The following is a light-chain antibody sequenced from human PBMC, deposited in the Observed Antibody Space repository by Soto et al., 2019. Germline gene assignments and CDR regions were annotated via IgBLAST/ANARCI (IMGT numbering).Light chain of an antibody. J-gene: IGKJ1*01. CDR3: QQYHDWPPWT. Sequence: EIVMTQSPATLSVSPGERATLSCRASQSVSNNLAWYQQKSGQAPRLLISGASTRATGIPARFGGSGSGTAFTLTISSLQSEDFAVYYCQQYHDWPPWTFGQGTTVEIK. CDR1: QSVSNN. CDR2: GAS. V-gene: IGKV3-15*01.